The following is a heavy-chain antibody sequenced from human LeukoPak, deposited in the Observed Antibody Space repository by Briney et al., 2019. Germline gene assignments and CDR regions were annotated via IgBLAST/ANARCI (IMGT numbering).Heavy chain of an antibody. CDR3: ASGPGGSALFN. J-gene: IGHJ4*02. Sequence: SGTLSLTCPVSGCSISSSSYYWAGIRQPPGKGREWVGSIYYSRTTSYNPSLTSRVTISVDTSKNQFSLTLTPVTAADTAVYYCASGPGGSALFNWGQGTLVTVSS. V-gene: IGHV4-39*07. CDR1: GCSISSSSYY. CDR2: IYYSRTT. D-gene: IGHD4-23*01.